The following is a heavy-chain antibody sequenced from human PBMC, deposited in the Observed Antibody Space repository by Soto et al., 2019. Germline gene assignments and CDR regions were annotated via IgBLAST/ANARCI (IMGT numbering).Heavy chain of an antibody. CDR2: FDPEDGET. CDR3: ATSYVVVTAVNAFDI. Sequence: QVQLVQSGAEVKKPGASVKVSCKVSGYTLTELSMHWVRQAPGKGLEWMGGFDPEDGETIYAQKFQGRVTMTEETSTDTAYMELSSLRSEDTAVYYCATSYVVVTAVNAFDIWGQGTMVTVSS. J-gene: IGHJ3*02. V-gene: IGHV1-24*01. D-gene: IGHD2-21*02. CDR1: GYTLTELS.